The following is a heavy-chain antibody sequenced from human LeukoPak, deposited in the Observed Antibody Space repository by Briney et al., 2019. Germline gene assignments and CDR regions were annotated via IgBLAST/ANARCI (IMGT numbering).Heavy chain of an antibody. V-gene: IGHV3-21*01. CDR2: ISSSSYI. CDR1: GFTFSSYS. D-gene: IGHD3-10*01. CDR3: ARDLREPYCYGSGVMDV. J-gene: IGHJ6*02. Sequence: GGSLRLSCAASGFTFSSYSMNWVRQAPGKGLEWVSSISSSSYIYYADSVKGRFTISRDNAKNSLYLQMNSLRAEDTAVYYCARDLREPYCYGSGVMDVWGQGTTVTVSS.